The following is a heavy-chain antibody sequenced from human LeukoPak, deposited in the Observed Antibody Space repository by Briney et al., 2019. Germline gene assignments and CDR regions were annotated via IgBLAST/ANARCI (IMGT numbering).Heavy chain of an antibody. Sequence: SETLSLTCTVSGGSITSYYWSWIRQPPGKGLEWIGYFYYSGSTNYNPSLKSRIIISVDTSKNQFSLKLSSVTAADTAVYYCAMVRDPYYFDYWGQGTLVTVSS. CDR2: FYYSGST. J-gene: IGHJ4*02. CDR1: GGSITSYY. CDR3: AMVRDPYYFDY. D-gene: IGHD3-10*01. V-gene: IGHV4-59*08.